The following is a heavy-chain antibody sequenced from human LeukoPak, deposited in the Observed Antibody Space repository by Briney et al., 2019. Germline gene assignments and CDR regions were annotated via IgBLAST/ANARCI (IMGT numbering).Heavy chain of an antibody. CDR3: ARYCTVGSCLDY. V-gene: IGHV4-59*08. Sequence: SETLSLTCTVSGGSISSYHWSWIRQPQGKGLEWIGYISNSGGTNYNPSLKSRVTISEDTSKNHFSLKLSSVTAADTAVYYCARYCTVGSCLDYWSQGTLVTVSS. CDR1: GGSISSYH. CDR2: ISNSGGT. D-gene: IGHD2-15*01. J-gene: IGHJ4*02.